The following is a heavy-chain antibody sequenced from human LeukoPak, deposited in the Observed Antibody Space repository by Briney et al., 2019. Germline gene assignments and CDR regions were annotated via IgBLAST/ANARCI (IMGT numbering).Heavy chain of an antibody. CDR3: VRDRELTY. CDR2: IYNSGST. V-gene: IGHV4-59*01. D-gene: IGHD5-24*01. CDR1: GGSFGAYY. J-gene: IGHJ4*02. Sequence: TSETLSLTCTVYGGSFGAYYWSWIRQPPGKGLEWIGYIYNSGSTNYNPSLKSRVTISADASKNQFSLKLTSVTAADTAMYYCVRDRELTYWGPGTLVTVSS.